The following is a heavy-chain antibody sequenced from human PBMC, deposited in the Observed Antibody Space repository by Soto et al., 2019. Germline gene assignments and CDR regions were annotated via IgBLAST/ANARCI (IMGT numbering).Heavy chain of an antibody. CDR1: GYTLTELS. V-gene: IGHV1-24*01. CDR3: ATAVNCSSTSCSRYYYYYYMDV. Sequence: GASVKVSCKVSGYTLTELSMHWVRQAPGKGLEWMGGFDPEVGETIYAQKFQGRVTMTEDTSTDTAYMELSSLRSEDTAVYYCATAVNCSSTSCSRYYYYYYMDVWGKGTTVTVSS. J-gene: IGHJ6*03. D-gene: IGHD2-2*01. CDR2: FDPEVGET.